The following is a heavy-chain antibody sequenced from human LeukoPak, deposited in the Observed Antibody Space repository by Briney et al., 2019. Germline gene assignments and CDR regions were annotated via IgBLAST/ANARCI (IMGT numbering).Heavy chain of an antibody. Sequence: ASVKVSCKVSGYTLTELSMHWVRQAPGKGLEWMGGFDPEDGETIYAQKFQGRVTMTEDTSTDTAYTELSSLRSEDTAVYYCATAGYCSGGSCIVLDYWGQGTLVTVSS. D-gene: IGHD2-15*01. J-gene: IGHJ4*02. CDR3: ATAGYCSGGSCIVLDY. CDR2: FDPEDGET. V-gene: IGHV1-24*01. CDR1: GYTLTELS.